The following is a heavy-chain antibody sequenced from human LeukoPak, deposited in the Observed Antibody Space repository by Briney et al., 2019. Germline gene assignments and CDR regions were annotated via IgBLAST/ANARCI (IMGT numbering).Heavy chain of an antibody. D-gene: IGHD6-13*01. CDR1: GYTFTSYG. V-gene: IGHV1-18*04. J-gene: IGHJ5*02. CDR2: ISAYNGNT. CDR3: ARDADPNIAAAGTIIPFDP. Sequence: ASVKVSCKASGYTFTSYGISWVRQAPGQGIEWMGWISAYNGNTNYAQKLQGRVTMTTDTSTSTAYMELRSLRSDDTAVYYCARDADPNIAAAGTIIPFDPWGQGTLVTVSS.